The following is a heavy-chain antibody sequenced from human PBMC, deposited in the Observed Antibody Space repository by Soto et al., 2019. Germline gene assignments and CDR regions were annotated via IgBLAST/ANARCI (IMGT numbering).Heavy chain of an antibody. V-gene: IGHV3-23*01. CDR3: AKRIRTGKTPFDP. Sequence: GGSLRLSCAASGFTFSSYGMIWVGQAPGKGLPWVSAISGSGGRQHYAESVQGRFNISRDNSKNTMYLKMNRLRADDTDVYYCAKRIRTGKTPFDPWGQGTLVTVSS. CDR1: GFTFSSYG. CDR2: ISGSGGRQ. J-gene: IGHJ5*02.